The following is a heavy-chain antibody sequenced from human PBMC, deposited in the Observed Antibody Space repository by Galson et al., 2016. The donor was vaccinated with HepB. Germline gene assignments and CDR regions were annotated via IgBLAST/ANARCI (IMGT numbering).Heavy chain of an antibody. CDR2: ISGSGFST. D-gene: IGHD3-10*01. CDR1: GFTFSTYA. CDR3: AKELLGLYSGSGSSFDH. V-gene: IGHV3-23*01. Sequence: SLRLSCAASGFTFSTYAMGWVRQAPGKGLEWVSTISGSGFSTYYAHSVKGRFTISRDNSTKTVVLQMSNLRTEAKAVYYCAKELLGLYSGSGSSFDHWGQGTLVAVSS. J-gene: IGHJ4*02.